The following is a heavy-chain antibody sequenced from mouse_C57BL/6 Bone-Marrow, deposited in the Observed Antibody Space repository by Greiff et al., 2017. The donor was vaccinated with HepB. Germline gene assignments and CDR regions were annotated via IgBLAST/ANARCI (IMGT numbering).Heavy chain of an antibody. J-gene: IGHJ3*01. CDR3: ARSYYSNYGAY. CDR1: GFTFSDYY. Sequence: EVNVVESGGGLVQPGGSLKLSCAASGFTFSDYYMYWVRQTPEKRLEWVAYISNGGGSTYYPDTVKGRFTISRDNAKNTLYLQMSRLKSEDTAMYYCARSYYSNYGAYWGQGTLVTVSA. CDR2: ISNGGGST. D-gene: IGHD2-5*01. V-gene: IGHV5-12*01.